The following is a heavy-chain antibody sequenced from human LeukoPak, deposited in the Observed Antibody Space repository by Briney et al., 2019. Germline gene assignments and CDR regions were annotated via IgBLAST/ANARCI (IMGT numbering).Heavy chain of an antibody. CDR2: INWNGGST. CDR3: AIAPSSMIVVLTAFDH. CDR1: GFTFDDYG. Sequence: VGSLRLSCAASGFTFDDYGMSWVRQAPGKGLEWVSGINWNGGSTGYADSVKGRFTISRDNAKNSLYLQMNSMRAEHTGWDYCAIAPSSMIVVLTAFDHWPQGTMLSVCS. J-gene: IGHJ4*02. V-gene: IGHV3-20*04. D-gene: IGHD3-22*01.